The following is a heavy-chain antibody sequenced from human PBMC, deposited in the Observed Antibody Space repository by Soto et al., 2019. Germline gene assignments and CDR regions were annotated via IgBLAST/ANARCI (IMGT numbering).Heavy chain of an antibody. Sequence: GGSLRLSCASSGFTFSSYGMHWVRQAPGKGLEWVAVISYDGSNKYYADSVKGRFTISRDNSKNTLYLQMNSLRAEDTAVYYCAKDRKAFIPRPVGATTFWADYWGQGTLVTVSS. V-gene: IGHV3-30*18. CDR2: ISYDGSNK. CDR3: AKDRKAFIPRPVGATTFWADY. CDR1: GFTFSSYG. J-gene: IGHJ4*02. D-gene: IGHD1-26*01.